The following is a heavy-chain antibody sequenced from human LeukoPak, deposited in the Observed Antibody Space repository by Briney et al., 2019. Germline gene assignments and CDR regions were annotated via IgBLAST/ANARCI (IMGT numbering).Heavy chain of an antibody. CDR2: ISSSSSYI. J-gene: IGHJ2*01. V-gene: IGHV3-21*01. Sequence: GGSLRLPCAASGFTFSSYSMNWVRQAPGKGLEWVSSISSSSSYIYYADSVKGRFTISRDNAKKSLYLQMNSLRAEDTAVYYCARVNYGDYGADWYFDLWGRGTLVTVSS. D-gene: IGHD4-17*01. CDR3: ARVNYGDYGADWYFDL. CDR1: GFTFSSYS.